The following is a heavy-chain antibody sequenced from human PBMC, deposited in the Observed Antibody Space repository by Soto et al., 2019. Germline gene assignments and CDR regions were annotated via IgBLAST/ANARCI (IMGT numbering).Heavy chain of an antibody. V-gene: IGHV3-23*01. Sequence: GGSLRLSCAASGLTFSSYDMSWVRQAPGKGLQWVSGLVGSGADKNYADSVRGRFTVSRDNSKNTLYLQMNSLRDEDTAVYYCAKDLIAGNGVWEAFDMWGRGTKVTVSS. D-gene: IGHD2-8*01. CDR3: AKDLIAGNGVWEAFDM. CDR1: GLTFSSYD. CDR2: LVGSGADK. J-gene: IGHJ3*02.